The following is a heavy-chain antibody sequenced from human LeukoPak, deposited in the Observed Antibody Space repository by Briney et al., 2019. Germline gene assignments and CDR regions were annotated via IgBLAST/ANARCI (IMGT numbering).Heavy chain of an antibody. CDR1: GFTFGSYW. D-gene: IGHD6-19*01. Sequence: GGSLRLSCAASGFTFGSYWLSWVRQAQGKGLEGVANLNQDGSEKYYVDSVKGRFTISRDNAKNSLYLQMNSLRAEDTAVYYCARVQWLAAYYFDYWGQGTLVTVSS. V-gene: IGHV3-7*03. CDR2: LNQDGSEK. J-gene: IGHJ4*02. CDR3: ARVQWLAAYYFDY.